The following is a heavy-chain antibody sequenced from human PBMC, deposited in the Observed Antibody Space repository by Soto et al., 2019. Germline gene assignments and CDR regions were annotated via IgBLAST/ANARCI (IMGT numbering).Heavy chain of an antibody. CDR1: GYTFTSYD. CDR3: ARERSGYFDY. D-gene: IGHD2-15*01. V-gene: IGHV1-8*01. Sequence: QVQLVQSGAEVKKPGASVKVSCKASGYTFTSYDINWVRQATGQALEWMGWMNPNSGNTGYAQKFQGRVIMTRNTSICTVYMELGSLRSEDTAVYYCARERSGYFDYWGQGTLVTVSS. J-gene: IGHJ4*02. CDR2: MNPNSGNT.